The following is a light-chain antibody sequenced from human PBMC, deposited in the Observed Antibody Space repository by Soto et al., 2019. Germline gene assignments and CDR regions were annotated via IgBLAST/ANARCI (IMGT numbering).Light chain of an antibody. CDR2: GAS. CDR3: QQYNNWPPIT. V-gene: IGKV3-15*01. CDR1: QSVSGN. Sequence: ELVKTKYPATLSVSPGERGTLSCRASQSVSGNLAWYQQKPGQAPRLLIYGASTRATGIPARFSGSGSGTEFTLTISSLQSEDFAVYYCQQYNNWPPITFGQGTRLEIK. J-gene: IGKJ5*01.